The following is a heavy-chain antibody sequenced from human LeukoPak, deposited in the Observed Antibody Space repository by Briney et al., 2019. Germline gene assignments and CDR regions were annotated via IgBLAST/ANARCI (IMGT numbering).Heavy chain of an antibody. V-gene: IGHV3-33*01. CDR3: ARDRGYSFDY. CDR1: GFTLSTYG. J-gene: IGHJ4*02. Sequence: GRSLRLSCAASGFTLSTYGMHWVRQAPGKGLEWVSVIWYDASDTYHADSVKARFTISRDNSKNTLYLQMDSLRVEDTAVYYCARDRGYSFDYWGQGTLVTVSS. D-gene: IGHD5-18*01. CDR2: IWYDASDT.